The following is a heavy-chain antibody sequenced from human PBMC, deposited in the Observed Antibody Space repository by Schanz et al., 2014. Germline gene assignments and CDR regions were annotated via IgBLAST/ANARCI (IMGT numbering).Heavy chain of an antibody. CDR1: GFTFSSYA. D-gene: IGHD5-18*01. CDR3: VRVSFADPRLYRGMDRDIDY. Sequence: EVQLLESGGGLVEPGGSLRLSCAASGFTFSSYAMSWVRQVPGKGLEWVSSISTSGTYMYIADSLKGRLTISRDDAKKSMYLQMNNLRAEDTAVYYCVRVSFADPRLYRGMDRDIDYWGQGTLVTGSS. V-gene: IGHV3-21*01. J-gene: IGHJ4*02. CDR2: ISTSGTYM.